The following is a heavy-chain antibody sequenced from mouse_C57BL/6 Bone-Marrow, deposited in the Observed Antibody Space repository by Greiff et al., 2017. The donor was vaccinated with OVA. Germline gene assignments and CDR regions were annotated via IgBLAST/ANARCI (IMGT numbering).Heavy chain of an antibody. J-gene: IGHJ1*01. CDR3: ARGISNYGYERTLWYFDV. CDR2: VCPGDGDT. Sequence: QVQLQQSGAELVRPGSSVKISCKASGYIFSNYCMNWVKQRPGQGLEWIGQVCPGDGDTSYNGKFKDKATLTADKFSSTAYMQLSNLTSEDSAVYFCARGISNYGYERTLWYFDVWGAGTTVTVSS. V-gene: IGHV1-80*01. CDR1: GYIFSNYC. D-gene: IGHD2-2*01.